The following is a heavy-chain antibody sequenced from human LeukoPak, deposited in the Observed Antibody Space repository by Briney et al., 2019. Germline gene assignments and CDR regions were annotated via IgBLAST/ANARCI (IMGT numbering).Heavy chain of an antibody. Sequence: PGRSLRLSCAASGFTFSSYGMHWVRQAPGKGLEWVAVISYDGSNKYYADSVKGRFTISRDNSKNTLYLQMNSLRAEDTAVYYCASNGYNYYYYYMDVWGKGTTVTVSS. CDR3: ASNGYNYYYYYMDV. CDR2: ISYDGSNK. D-gene: IGHD5-24*01. CDR1: GFTFSSYG. V-gene: IGHV3-30*03. J-gene: IGHJ6*03.